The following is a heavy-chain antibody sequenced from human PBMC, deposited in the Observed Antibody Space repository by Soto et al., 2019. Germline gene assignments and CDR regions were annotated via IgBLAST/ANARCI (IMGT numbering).Heavy chain of an antibody. CDR3: SSSLEYPPYAFDI. CDR2: IIPIFGTA. D-gene: IGHD1-1*01. V-gene: IGHV1-69*01. Sequence: QVQLVQSGAEVKKPGSSVKVSCQASGGTFSSYAISWVRQAPGQGLEWMGGIIPIFGTANYAQKFQGRVTIPADESPSPDYMELSSLRFEDTAVYYCSSSLEYPPYAFDIWGQGTMVTVSS. CDR1: GGTFSSYA. J-gene: IGHJ3*02.